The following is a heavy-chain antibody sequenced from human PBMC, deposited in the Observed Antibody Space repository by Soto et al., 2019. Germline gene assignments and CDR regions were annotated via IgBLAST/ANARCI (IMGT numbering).Heavy chain of an antibody. D-gene: IGHD3-10*01. Sequence: QVQLQESGPGLLKPSETLSLTCTVSGDSISSYSWSWIRQPPGQGLEWIGYIFDSGSTNYNPSLKSRVTISVDTSKNQFSLKVISVTAADTAVYYCARDAQLSWHRWFDPWGQGTLVTVSS. V-gene: IGHV4-59*01. CDR2: IFDSGST. J-gene: IGHJ5*02. CDR3: ARDAQLSWHRWFDP. CDR1: GDSISSYS.